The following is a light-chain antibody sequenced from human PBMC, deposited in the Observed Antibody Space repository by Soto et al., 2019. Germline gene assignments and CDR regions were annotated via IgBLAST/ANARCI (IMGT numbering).Light chain of an antibody. CDR1: QSVSNNY. Sequence: IVLTQTPGTLSLSSGERATLSCRASQSVSNNYLAWYQQRPGQAPRLLIYDASSRATGIPDRFSGSGSGKDFSLTISRVEPEDFGVYYCQQYETSPRAFGQGTKVEIK. CDR3: QQYETSPRA. CDR2: DAS. V-gene: IGKV3-20*01. J-gene: IGKJ1*01.